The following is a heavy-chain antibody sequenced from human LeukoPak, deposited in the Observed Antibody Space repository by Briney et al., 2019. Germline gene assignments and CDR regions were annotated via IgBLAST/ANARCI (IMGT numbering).Heavy chain of an antibody. CDR1: GGSFSGYY. J-gene: IGHJ4*02. CDR3: ASSRDGYNYAFDY. CDR2: INHSGST. V-gene: IGHV4-34*01. D-gene: IGHD5-24*01. Sequence: SETLSLTCAVYGGSFSGYYWSWIRQPPGKGLEWIGEINHSGSTNYNPSLKSRVTISVDTSKNQFSLKLSSVTAADTAVYYCASSRDGYNYAFDYWGRGTLVTVSS.